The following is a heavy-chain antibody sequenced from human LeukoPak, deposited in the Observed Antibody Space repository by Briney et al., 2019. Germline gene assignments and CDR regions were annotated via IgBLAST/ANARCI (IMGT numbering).Heavy chain of an antibody. Sequence: SETLSLTCTVSGGSISSYSWTWIRQPAGKGLEWIGRIFFSGSPNYNSSLKSRVTMSVDTSKNQFSLRLSSVTAADTAVYYCARDRVTYDILTGYYGEFDYWGQGTLVTVSS. CDR2: IFFSGSP. V-gene: IGHV4-4*07. CDR1: GGSISSYS. CDR3: ARDRVTYDILTGYYGEFDY. D-gene: IGHD3-9*01. J-gene: IGHJ4*02.